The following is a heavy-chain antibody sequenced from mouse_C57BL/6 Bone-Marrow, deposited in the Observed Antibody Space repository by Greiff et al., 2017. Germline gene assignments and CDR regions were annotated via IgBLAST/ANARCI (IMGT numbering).Heavy chain of an antibody. CDR3: ARDVLLLDY. Sequence: EVQLHQSGAELVKPGASVKLSCTASGFNITDYYMHWVKQRTEQGLEWIGRIDPEDGETKYAPKFQGKATITADTSSNTAYLQLSSLTSEDTAVYYSARDVLLLDYWGQGTSLTVSS. CDR2: IDPEDGET. J-gene: IGHJ2*02. V-gene: IGHV14-2*01. CDR1: GFNITDYY.